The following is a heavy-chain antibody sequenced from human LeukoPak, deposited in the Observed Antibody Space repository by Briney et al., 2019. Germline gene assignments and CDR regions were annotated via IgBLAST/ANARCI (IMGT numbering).Heavy chain of an antibody. Sequence: PGGSLRLSCAASGFTFSSYGMHWVRQAPGKGLEWVAFIRYDGSNKYYADSVKGRFTIPRDNSKNTLYLQMNSLRAEDTALYYCAKGMDTAMFNFDYWGQGTLVTVSS. CDR2: IRYDGSNK. CDR1: GFTFSSYG. D-gene: IGHD5-18*01. V-gene: IGHV3-30*02. CDR3: AKGMDTAMFNFDY. J-gene: IGHJ4*02.